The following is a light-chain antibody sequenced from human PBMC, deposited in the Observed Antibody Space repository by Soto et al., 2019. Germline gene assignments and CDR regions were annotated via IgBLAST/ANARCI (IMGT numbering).Light chain of an antibody. V-gene: IGLV1-44*01. CDR2: NND. Sequence: QSALTQPPSASGTPGQRVTISCSGSSSNIGSNTVSWYHQLPGMAPKLLIYNNDQRPSGVPDRFSGSKSGTSASVAISGLQSEDEADYYCAAWDDSLNGYVFGTGTKVTVL. J-gene: IGLJ1*01. CDR3: AAWDDSLNGYV. CDR1: SSNIGSNT.